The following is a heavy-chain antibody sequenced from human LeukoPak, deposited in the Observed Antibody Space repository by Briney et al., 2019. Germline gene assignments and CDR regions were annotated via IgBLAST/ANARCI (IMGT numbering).Heavy chain of an antibody. J-gene: IGHJ4*02. CDR3: AKGGYSSGWYFDY. D-gene: IGHD6-19*01. Sequence: GGSLRLSCAASGFTFSSYGRHWVRQAPGKGLEWVAVISYDGSNKYYADSVKGRFTISRDNSKDTLYLQMNSLRAEDTAVYYCAKGGYSSGWYFDYWGQGTLVTVSS. CDR2: ISYDGSNK. V-gene: IGHV3-30*18. CDR1: GFTFSSYG.